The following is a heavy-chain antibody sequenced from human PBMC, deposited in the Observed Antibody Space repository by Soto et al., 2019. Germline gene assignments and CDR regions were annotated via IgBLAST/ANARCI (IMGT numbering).Heavy chain of an antibody. V-gene: IGHV3-21*01. CDR2: ISSSSSYI. CDR3: ERPHYYHYGMAV. CDR1: GFTFSSYS. Sequence: AGGSLRLSCAASGFTFSSYSMNWVRQAPGKGLEWVSSISSSSSYIYYADSVKGRFTISRDNAKNSLFLQMNSLRAEDTAVYYCERPHYYHYGMAVWGQGTTVTVSS. J-gene: IGHJ6*02.